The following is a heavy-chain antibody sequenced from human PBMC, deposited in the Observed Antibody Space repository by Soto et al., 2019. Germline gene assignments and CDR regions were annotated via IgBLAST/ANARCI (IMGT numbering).Heavy chain of an antibody. CDR1: GFTFSGNW. V-gene: IGHV3-74*01. Sequence: GGSLRLSCAASGFTFSGNWIHWVRRAPGKGLVWVSRIDNDGSATNYADSVKGRFTISRDNAKNTAYLQMNSLRDDDTAVYYCVRSVGYCSGGSCYPWFDPWGQGTLVTVSS. D-gene: IGHD2-15*01. J-gene: IGHJ5*02. CDR2: IDNDGSAT. CDR3: VRSVGYCSGGSCYPWFDP.